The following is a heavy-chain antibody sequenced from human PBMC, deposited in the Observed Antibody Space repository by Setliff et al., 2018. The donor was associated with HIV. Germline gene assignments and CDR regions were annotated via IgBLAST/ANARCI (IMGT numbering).Heavy chain of an antibody. D-gene: IGHD3-10*01. CDR1: GGSISSSSYY. V-gene: IGHV4-31*01. J-gene: IGHJ5*02. Sequence: SETLSLTCTVSGGSISSSSYYWNWFRQYPGKGLEWIGYIHYTGTTNQNPSLRSLITISLDTSKNQFSLKLTSVNAADTAVYYCARAPYVSGSFGWFDPWGQGTLVTVSS. CDR3: ARAPYVSGSFGWFDP. CDR2: IHYTGTT.